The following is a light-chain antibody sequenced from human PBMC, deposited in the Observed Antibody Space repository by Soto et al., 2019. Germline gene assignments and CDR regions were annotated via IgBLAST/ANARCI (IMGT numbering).Light chain of an antibody. V-gene: IGKV1-9*01. CDR2: AAS. CDR3: QQLNSYPYT. J-gene: IGKJ2*01. Sequence: DIPLTQSPSFLSASVGDRVTITCRASQGISSYVAWYQQKPGKVPKALIYAASTLQSGVPSRFSGSGSGTEFTLTISSLQPKDFATYYCQQLNSYPYTFGQGTKLEIK. CDR1: QGISSY.